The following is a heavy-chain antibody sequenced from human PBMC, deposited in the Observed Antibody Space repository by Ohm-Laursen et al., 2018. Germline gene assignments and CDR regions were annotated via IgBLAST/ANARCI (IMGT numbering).Heavy chain of an antibody. J-gene: IGHJ6*02. CDR3: ARVSRRRAREGGMDV. D-gene: IGHD6-6*01. CDR2: ISETGSHI. Sequence: SLRLSCAASGFTLSRYDMNWVRQAPGKGLEWVSYISETGSHIYDADSMRGRFTVARDNAKNLLNLQLNSLRVEDTAVYYCARVSRRRAREGGMDVWGQGTMVTVSS. CDR1: GFTLSRYD. V-gene: IGHV3-21*01.